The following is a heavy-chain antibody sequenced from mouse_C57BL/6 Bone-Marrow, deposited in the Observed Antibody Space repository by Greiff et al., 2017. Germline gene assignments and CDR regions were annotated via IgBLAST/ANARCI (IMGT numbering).Heavy chain of an antibody. D-gene: IGHD2-2*01. CDR1: GYTFTSYW. J-gene: IGHJ2*01. V-gene: IGHV1-50*01. Sequence: QVQLQQPGAELVKSGASVKLSCKASGYTFTSYWMQWVKQRPGQGLEWIGEIDPSDSYTNYNQKFKGKATLTVDTSSSTAYMQLSSLTSEDSAVYYGACFYGYFYDFDYGGQGTTLTVSA. CDR2: IDPSDSYT. CDR3: ACFYGYFYDFDY.